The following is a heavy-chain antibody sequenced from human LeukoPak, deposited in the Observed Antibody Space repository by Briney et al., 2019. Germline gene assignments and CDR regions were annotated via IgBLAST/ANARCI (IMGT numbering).Heavy chain of an antibody. CDR3: ARWVEYYYDSSGYYDY. CDR1: GYSFTSYW. Sequence: GESLKISCKGSGYSFTSYWIAWVRHMPGEGLEWMGIIYPGDSDTRYSPSFQGQVTISADKSISTAYLQWSSLKASDTAMYYCARWVEYYYDSSGYYDYWGQGTLVTVSS. D-gene: IGHD3-22*01. J-gene: IGHJ4*02. V-gene: IGHV5-51*01. CDR2: IYPGDSDT.